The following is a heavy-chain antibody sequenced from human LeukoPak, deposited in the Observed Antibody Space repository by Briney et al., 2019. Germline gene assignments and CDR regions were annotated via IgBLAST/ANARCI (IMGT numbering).Heavy chain of an antibody. CDR2: MWYDGSNK. J-gene: IGHJ4*02. D-gene: IGHD3-22*01. V-gene: IGHV3-33*06. Sequence: GGSLRLSCAVSGFRVSDYYMSWVRQAPGKGLEWVAVMWYDGSNKYYADSVKGRFTISRDNSKNTLYLQMNSLRAEDTAVYYCAKESSDYDSSGYYRYFDYWGQGTLVTVSS. CDR1: GFRVSDYY. CDR3: AKESSDYDSSGYYRYFDY.